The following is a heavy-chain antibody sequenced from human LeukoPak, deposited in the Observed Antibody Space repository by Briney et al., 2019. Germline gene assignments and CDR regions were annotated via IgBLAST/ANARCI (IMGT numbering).Heavy chain of an antibody. CDR1: GYTFTSYG. CDR2: ISAYNGNT. D-gene: IGHD3-22*01. J-gene: IGHJ4*02. CDR3: ARVIFGDYYYDSSGYPDY. V-gene: IGHV1-18*01. Sequence: ALVKVSCKASGYTFTSYGISWVRQAPGQGLEWMGWISAYNGNTNYAQKLQGRVTMTTDTSTSTAYMELRSLRSDDTAVYYCARVIFGDYYYDSSGYPDYWGQGTLVTVSS.